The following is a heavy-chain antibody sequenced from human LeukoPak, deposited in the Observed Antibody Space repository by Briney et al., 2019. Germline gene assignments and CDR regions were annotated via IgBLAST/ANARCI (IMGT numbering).Heavy chain of an antibody. CDR3: ARDRTDYYGTRNWFDP. Sequence: SSETLSLTCTVSGGSISSYYWSWIRQPAGKGLEWIGRIYTSGSTNYNPSLKSRVTMSVDTSKNQFSLKLSSVTAADTAVYYCARDRTDYYGTRNWFDPWGQGTLVTVSS. CDR1: GGSISSYY. V-gene: IGHV4-4*07. D-gene: IGHD3-10*01. J-gene: IGHJ5*02. CDR2: IYTSGST.